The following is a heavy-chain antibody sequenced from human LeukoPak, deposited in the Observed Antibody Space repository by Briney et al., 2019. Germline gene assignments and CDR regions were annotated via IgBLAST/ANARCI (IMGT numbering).Heavy chain of an antibody. CDR2: INHSGST. CDR3: AKSSYSIFDY. D-gene: IGHD5-18*01. CDR1: GGSFSGYY. J-gene: IGHJ4*02. Sequence: SETLSLTCAVYGGSFSGYYWSWIRQPPGKGLEWIGEINHSGSTNYNPSLKSRVTISVDTSKNQFSLKLSSVTAAGTAVYYCAKSSYSIFDYWGQGTLVTVSS. V-gene: IGHV4-34*01.